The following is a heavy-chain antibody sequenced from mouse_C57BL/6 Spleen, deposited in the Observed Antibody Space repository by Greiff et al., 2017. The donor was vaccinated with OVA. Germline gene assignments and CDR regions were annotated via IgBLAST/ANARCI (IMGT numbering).Heavy chain of an antibody. V-gene: IGHV1-26*01. J-gene: IGHJ2*01. CDR1: GYTFTDYY. CDR3: AREATVNYFDY. CDR2: INPNNGGT. Sequence: EVQLQQSGPELVKPGASVKISCKASGYTFTDYYMNWVKQSHGKSLEWIGDINPNNGGTSYNQKFKGNATLTVDKSASTAYMELRSLTSEDSSVYYCAREATVNYFDYWGQGTTLTVSS. D-gene: IGHD1-1*01.